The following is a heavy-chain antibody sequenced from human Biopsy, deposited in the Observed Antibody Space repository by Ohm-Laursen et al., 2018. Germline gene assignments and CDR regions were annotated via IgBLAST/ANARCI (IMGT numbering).Heavy chain of an antibody. CDR2: VYYTGST. J-gene: IGHJ4*02. V-gene: IGHV4-59*08. CDR1: GDSISSYY. CDR3: ARGQALKSFDY. Sequence: SETLSLTCTVSGDSISSYYWSWIRQPPGKGLQWIGYVYYTGSTDYNPSLQSRVTISVDTSKNQFSLKLSSVTAADTAGYYCARGQALKSFDYWGQGTLVTVSS.